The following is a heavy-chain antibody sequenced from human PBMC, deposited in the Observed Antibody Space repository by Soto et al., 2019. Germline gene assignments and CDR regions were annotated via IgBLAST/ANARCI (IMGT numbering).Heavy chain of an antibody. Sequence: QVQLVESGGGVVQPGRSLRLSCVASGLSFSSYGMHWVRQAPGKGLEWVAGISYDGSKEYYADSVKGRFTISRDNSKNNLFLQMNSLRAEDTAVYFCAEDTYYYDSNGYYGFDHWGQGALVTVSS. CDR3: AEDTYYYDSNGYYGFDH. CDR2: ISYDGSKE. CDR1: GLSFSSYG. J-gene: IGHJ4*02. V-gene: IGHV3-30*18. D-gene: IGHD3-22*01.